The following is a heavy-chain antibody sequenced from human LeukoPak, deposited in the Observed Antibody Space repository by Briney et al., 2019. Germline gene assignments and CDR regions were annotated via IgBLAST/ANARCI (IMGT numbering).Heavy chain of an antibody. CDR1: GFTFISYS. CDR2: ISSSSSYI. D-gene: IGHD6-13*01. CDR3: ARNRAAAGPYYFDY. J-gene: IGHJ4*02. Sequence: GGSLRLSCAASGFTFISYSMNWVRQAPGKGLEWVSSISSSSSYIYYADSVKGRFTISRDNAKSSLYLQMNSLRAGDTAVYYCARNRAAAGPYYFDYWGQGTLVTVSS. V-gene: IGHV3-21*01.